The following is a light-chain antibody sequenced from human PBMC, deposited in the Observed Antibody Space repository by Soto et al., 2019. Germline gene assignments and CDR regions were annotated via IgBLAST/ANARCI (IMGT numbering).Light chain of an antibody. Sequence: EIVLTQSPSTLSLSPGDRATLSCRASQSVSSYLAWYQQKTGQAPKLLIYDASNMPTGIPARFSGSGSGTESALTISSLDPQAFAVYSCQQQRKWPPPHTFGQGTKLEIK. CDR2: DAS. V-gene: IGKV3-11*01. CDR1: QSVSSY. CDR3: QQQRKWPPPHT. J-gene: IGKJ2*01.